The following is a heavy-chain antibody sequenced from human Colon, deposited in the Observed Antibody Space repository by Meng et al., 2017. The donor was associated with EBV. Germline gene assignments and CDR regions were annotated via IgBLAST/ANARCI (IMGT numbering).Heavy chain of an antibody. J-gene: IGHJ2*01. CDR2: IFHSGLT. Sequence: HVRFQDSGPGLGKHSETLLLPCAVCGGSISSSNWWGWVRQSPEKGLEWIGEIFHSGLTSYNPSLQSRVTISVDKSKNQFSLEVTSVTAADTAIYYCMRDLLVLEKNEVWGRGTLVTVSS. CDR1: GGSISSSNW. D-gene: IGHD1-1*01. V-gene: IGHV4-4*02. CDR3: MRDLLVLEKNEV.